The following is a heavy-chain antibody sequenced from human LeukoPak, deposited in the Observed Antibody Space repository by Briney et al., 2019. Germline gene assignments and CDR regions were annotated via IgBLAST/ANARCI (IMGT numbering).Heavy chain of an antibody. CDR1: GYTFTSYG. CDR3: ARYYDSSNYDHDF. D-gene: IGHD3-22*01. V-gene: IGHV1-18*01. J-gene: IGHJ4*02. CDR2: ISAYNGNT. Sequence: GASVMLSCKASGYTFTSYGISWVRQAPGQGLEWVGWISAYNGNTNYAQELQGRVTMTTDTSTSTAYMELRSLRSDDTAVYYCARYYDSSNYDHDFWGQGTLVTVSS.